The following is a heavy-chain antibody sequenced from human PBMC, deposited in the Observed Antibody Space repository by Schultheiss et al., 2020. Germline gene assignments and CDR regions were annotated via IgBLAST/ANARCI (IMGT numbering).Heavy chain of an antibody. Sequence: SETLSLTCTVSGGSISSYYWSWIRQPPGKGLEWIGYIYYSGSTYYNPSLKSRVTMSVDTSKNQFSLKLSSVTAEDTAVYYCAKKGRGLGDDYWGQGTLVTVSS. V-gene: IGHV4-59*12. D-gene: IGHD3-16*01. J-gene: IGHJ4*02. CDR2: IYYSGST. CDR1: GGSISSYY. CDR3: AKKGRGLGDDY.